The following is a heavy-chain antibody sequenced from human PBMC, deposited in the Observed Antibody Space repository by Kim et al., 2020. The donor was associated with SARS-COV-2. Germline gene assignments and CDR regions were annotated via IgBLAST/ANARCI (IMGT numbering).Heavy chain of an antibody. CDR1: GYSFTSYW. CDR2: IYPGDSDT. D-gene: IGHD3-16*02. Sequence: GESLQISCKGSGYSFTSYWIGWVRQMPGKGLEWMGIIYPGDSDTRYSPSFQGQVTISADKSISTAYLQWSSLKASDTAMYYCARHSYDYVWGSYRPSGLDVWGQGTTVTVSS. J-gene: IGHJ6*02. V-gene: IGHV5-51*01. CDR3: ARHSYDYVWGSYRPSGLDV.